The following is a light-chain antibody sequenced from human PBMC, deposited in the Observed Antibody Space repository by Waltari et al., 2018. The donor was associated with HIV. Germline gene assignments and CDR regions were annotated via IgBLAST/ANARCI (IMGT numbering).Light chain of an antibody. V-gene: IGKV3-15*01. CDR3: QQYNNWLFT. CDR2: DAS. CDR1: PNIRPT. Sequence: VMTQSPATLSVSPGERVTLSCRARPNIRPTLAGYQQKPGQSPRLLIYDASTRATGIPDRFSGSGSGTDFALTISSAQSEDFAVYFCQQYNNWLFTFGPGTKVDIK. J-gene: IGKJ3*01.